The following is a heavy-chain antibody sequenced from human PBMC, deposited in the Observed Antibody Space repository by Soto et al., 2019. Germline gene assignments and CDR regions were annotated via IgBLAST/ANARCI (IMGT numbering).Heavy chain of an antibody. V-gene: IGHV4-30-4*01. CDR1: GGSISSGDNY. CDR2: INYSGST. J-gene: IGHJ4*02. D-gene: IGHD3-10*01. CDR3: ARAQWFGELSFDY. Sequence: PSETLSLTCTVSGGSISSGDNYWSWIRQPPGKGLEWIGYINYSGSTYYNPSLKSRVSISVDTSKNQFSLKVSSVTAADTAEYYCARAQWFGELSFDYWGQGTLVTVSS.